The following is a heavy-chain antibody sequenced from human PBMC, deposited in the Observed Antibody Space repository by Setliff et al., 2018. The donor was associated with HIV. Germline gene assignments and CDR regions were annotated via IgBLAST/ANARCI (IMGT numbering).Heavy chain of an antibody. Sequence: PSETLSLTCTVSGVSIQGRFWTWVRQSPGKGLEWIGYFFSSGGANYNPSLKSRVTFSVDTSKNQFSLKLTSVTAADTAVYYCARAKGSGWYYVGDFDYWGQGTLVTVSS. CDR1: GVSIQGRF. D-gene: IGHD6-19*01. J-gene: IGHJ4*02. CDR2: FFSSGGA. CDR3: ARAKGSGWYYVGDFDY. V-gene: IGHV4-59*11.